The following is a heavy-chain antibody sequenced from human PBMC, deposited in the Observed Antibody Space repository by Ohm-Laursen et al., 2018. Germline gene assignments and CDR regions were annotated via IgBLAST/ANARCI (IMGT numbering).Heavy chain of an antibody. CDR3: AREYSSSSGRAFDI. V-gene: IGHV3-48*01. CDR2: ISSSSNTI. J-gene: IGHJ3*02. CDR1: GFTFSSYS. Sequence: SLRLSCAASGFTFSSYSMNWVRQAPGKGLEWVSYISSSSNTIYYADSVKGRFTISRDNAKNSLYLQMNSLRAEDTAVYYCAREYSSSSGRAFDIWGQGTMVTVSS. D-gene: IGHD6-6*01.